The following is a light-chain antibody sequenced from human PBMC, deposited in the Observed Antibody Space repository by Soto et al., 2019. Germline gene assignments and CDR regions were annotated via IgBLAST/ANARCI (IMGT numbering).Light chain of an antibody. J-gene: IGLJ3*02. CDR1: SSDVGGYNY. V-gene: IGLV2-11*01. CDR2: DVS. Sequence: QSALPQPRSVSGSPGQSVTISCTGTSSDVGGYNYVTWYQQHPGKAPKLIIYDVSKRPSGVPDRFSGSKSGNTASLTISGLQGEDEADYYCCSYADTYTWVFGGGTKLPS. CDR3: CSYADTYTWV.